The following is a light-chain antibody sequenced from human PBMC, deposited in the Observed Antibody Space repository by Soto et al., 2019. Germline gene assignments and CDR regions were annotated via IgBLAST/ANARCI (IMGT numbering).Light chain of an antibody. CDR1: QSVSSNF. CDR2: AAS. CDR3: QQYGRSPFT. J-gene: IGKJ3*01. Sequence: EIVLTQSPGTLSLSPGEGATLSCRASQSVSSNFLAWYQQKPGQAPRLLIYAASSMATGISDRFSGSGSETDFTFTIRRLEPEDFAVYYCQQYGRSPFTFGPGTKVDLK. V-gene: IGKV3-20*01.